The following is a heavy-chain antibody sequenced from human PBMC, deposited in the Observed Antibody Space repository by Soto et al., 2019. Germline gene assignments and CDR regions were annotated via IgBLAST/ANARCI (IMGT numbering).Heavy chain of an antibody. Sequence: GESLKISCQASGYSFTNYWIARGRPMPGKSLEWMGNIFPFDSDTRYGPSFQGLVTISADKSTSTGYLQWSSLKASDTAIYYCARHLGSGYHTTHYYGMDVWGQGTTVTVSS. CDR1: GYSFTNYW. CDR2: IFPFDSDT. CDR3: ARHLGSGYHTTHYYGMDV. D-gene: IGHD3-3*01. J-gene: IGHJ6*02. V-gene: IGHV5-51*01.